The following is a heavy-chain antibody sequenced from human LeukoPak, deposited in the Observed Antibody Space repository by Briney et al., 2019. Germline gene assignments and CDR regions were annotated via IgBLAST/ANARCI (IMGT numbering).Heavy chain of an antibody. J-gene: IGHJ4*02. D-gene: IGHD1-26*01. CDR1: GYTFTGYF. Sequence: SVKVSCKASGYTFTGYFIHCLRQAPGQGLEWMGWINPNGGGTSYAQKFQGRVTLTRDTSISTAYMELSSLISDDTAVYYCARGPDMGGFGYWGQGTLVTVSS. V-gene: IGHV1-2*02. CDR2: INPNGGGT. CDR3: ARGPDMGGFGY.